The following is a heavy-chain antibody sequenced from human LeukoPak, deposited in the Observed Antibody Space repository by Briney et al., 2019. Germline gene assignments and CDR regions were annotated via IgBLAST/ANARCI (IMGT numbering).Heavy chain of an antibody. CDR2: IKQDGSEK. V-gene: IGHV3-7*01. J-gene: IGHJ4*02. CDR1: GFIFSSHG. D-gene: IGHD5-18*01. CDR3: ARGGWSPSYGWGGFDY. Sequence: GGSLRLSCAASGFIFSSHGMNWVRQAPGKGLEWVANIKQDGSEKYYVDSVKGRFTISRDNAKNSLYLQMNSLRAEDTAVYYCARGGWSPSYGWGGFDYWGQGTLVTVSS.